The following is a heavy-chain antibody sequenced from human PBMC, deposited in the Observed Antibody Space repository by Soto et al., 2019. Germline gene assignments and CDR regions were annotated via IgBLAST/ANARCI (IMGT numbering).Heavy chain of an antibody. Sequence: EVQLVESGGGLVKPGGSLRLSCAASGFTFSNAWMNWVRQAPGKGLEWVVRIKSKTDGGTTDYAAPVKGRFTISRDDSKNTLYLQMNSLKTEATALYYCIGRYPYYFDYWGQGTLVTVSS. CDR3: IGRYPYYFDY. V-gene: IGHV3-15*07. CDR2: IKSKTDGGTT. CDR1: GFTFSNAW. D-gene: IGHD3-16*01. J-gene: IGHJ4*02.